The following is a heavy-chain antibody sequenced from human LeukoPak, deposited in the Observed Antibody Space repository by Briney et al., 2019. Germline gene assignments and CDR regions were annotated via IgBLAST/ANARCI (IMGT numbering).Heavy chain of an antibody. CDR1: GFTFISYG. CDR3: AKHSGSYFIYYVDS. CDR2: ISNTGYNT. V-gene: IGHV3-23*01. D-gene: IGHD1-26*01. J-gene: IGHJ4*02. Sequence: GWSLRLSCAASGFTFISYGMTWVRQAPGKGLEWVSTISNTGYNTYYADSVKGRFTISRDNSANTVYLQMNSLRAGDTALYYCAKHSGSYFIYYVDSWGQGTPVTVSS.